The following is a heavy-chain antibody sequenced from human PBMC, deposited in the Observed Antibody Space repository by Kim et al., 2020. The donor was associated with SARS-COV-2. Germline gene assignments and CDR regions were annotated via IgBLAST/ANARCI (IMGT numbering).Heavy chain of an antibody. CDR3: ARELGGYYYQYFQH. D-gene: IGHD3-22*01. Sequence: GGSLRLSCAASGFTFSSYAMHWVRQAPGKGLEWVAVISYDGSNKYYADSVKGRFTISRDNSKNTLYLQMNSLRAEDTAVYYCARELGGYYYQYFQHWGQGTLVTVSS. CDR1: GFTFSSYA. V-gene: IGHV3-30*04. CDR2: ISYDGSNK. J-gene: IGHJ1*01.